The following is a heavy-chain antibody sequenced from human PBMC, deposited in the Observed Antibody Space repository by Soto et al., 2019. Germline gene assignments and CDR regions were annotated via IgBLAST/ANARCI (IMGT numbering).Heavy chain of an antibody. V-gene: IGHV3-9*01. Sequence: GGSLRLSCAASGFTFDDYAMHWVRQAPGKGLEWVSGISWNSGSIGYADSVKGRFTISRDNAKNSLYLQMNSRRAGDTALYYCAKSIVLELRYGGVHDAFDIWGQGTMVTV. CDR3: AKSIVLELRYGGVHDAFDI. D-gene: IGHD1-7*01. J-gene: IGHJ3*02. CDR2: ISWNSGSI. CDR1: GFTFDDYA.